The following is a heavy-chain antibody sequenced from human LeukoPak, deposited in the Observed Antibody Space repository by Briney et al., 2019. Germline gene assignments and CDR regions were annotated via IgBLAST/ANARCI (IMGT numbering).Heavy chain of an antibody. Sequence: GGSLRLSCAASGFTFSSYEMNWVRQAPGKGLEWVSYISSSGSTIYYADSVKGRFTISRDNAKNSLYLEMNSLRAEDSAIYHCAQFLAGDGSWGRGTLVTVSS. CDR1: GFTFSSYE. D-gene: IGHD5-24*01. CDR3: AQFLAGDGS. CDR2: ISSSGSTI. J-gene: IGHJ5*02. V-gene: IGHV3-48*03.